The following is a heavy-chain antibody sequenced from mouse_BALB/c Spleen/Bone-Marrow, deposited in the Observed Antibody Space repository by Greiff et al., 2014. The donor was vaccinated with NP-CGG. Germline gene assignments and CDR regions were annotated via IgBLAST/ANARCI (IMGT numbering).Heavy chain of an antibody. V-gene: IGHV5-6-4*01. J-gene: IGHJ2*01. CDR1: GFTFSSYT. D-gene: IGHD2-4*01. CDR3: TSMITRGYYFDY. Sequence: ESGGGLVKPGGSLKLSCAASGFTFSSYTMSWVRQTPEKRLEWVATISSGGSYTYYPDSVKGRFTISRDNAKNTLYLQMSSLKSEDTAMYYCTSMITRGYYFDYWGQGTTLTVSS. CDR2: ISSGGSYT.